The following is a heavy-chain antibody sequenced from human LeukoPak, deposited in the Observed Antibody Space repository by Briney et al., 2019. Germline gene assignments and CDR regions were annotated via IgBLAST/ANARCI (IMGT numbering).Heavy chain of an antibody. V-gene: IGHV3-23*01. CDR2: ISVFGGST. CDR3: AKAIAIQLWLQEVGSGAFDI. CDR1: GFPFSSYA. Sequence: GGSLRLSCSASGFPFSSYAMSGVRQPPGRGRDGVSAISVFGGSTYYADSVKGRFTISRDNSKNTLYLQMNSLRAEDTAVYYCAKAIAIQLWLQEVGSGAFDIWGQGTMVTVSS. D-gene: IGHD5-18*01. J-gene: IGHJ3*02.